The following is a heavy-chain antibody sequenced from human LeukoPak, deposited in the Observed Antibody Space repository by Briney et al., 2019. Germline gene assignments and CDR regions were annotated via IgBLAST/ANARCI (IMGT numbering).Heavy chain of an antibody. J-gene: IGHJ4*02. CDR1: GFTFSNAW. CDR3: ARDQQWLYYFDY. D-gene: IGHD6-19*01. V-gene: IGHV3-21*01. Sequence: GGSLRLSCAASGFTFSNAWMSWVRQAPGKGLEWVSSISSSSSYIYYADSVKGRFTISRDNAKSSLYLQMNSLRAEDTAVYYCARDQQWLYYFDYWGQGTLVTVSS. CDR2: ISSSSSYI.